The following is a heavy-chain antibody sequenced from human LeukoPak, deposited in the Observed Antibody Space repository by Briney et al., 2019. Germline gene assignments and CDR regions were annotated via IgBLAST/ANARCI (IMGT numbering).Heavy chain of an antibody. Sequence: ASVKVSCKASGYTFTGYYMHWVRQAPGQGLEWMGWINPNSGGTNYAQKFQGRVTMTRDTSISTAYMELSRLRSDDTAVYYCAREPRWYDSLNDAFDIWGQGTMVTVSS. CDR2: INPNSGGT. V-gene: IGHV1-2*02. CDR3: AREPRWYDSLNDAFDI. CDR1: GYTFTGYY. J-gene: IGHJ3*02. D-gene: IGHD3-22*01.